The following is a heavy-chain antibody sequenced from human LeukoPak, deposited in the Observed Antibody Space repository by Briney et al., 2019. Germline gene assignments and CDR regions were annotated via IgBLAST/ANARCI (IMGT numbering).Heavy chain of an antibody. J-gene: IGHJ6*02. D-gene: IGHD6-13*01. CDR2: ISGSGGNT. CDR1: AFTFSSYA. Sequence: GGSLRLSCAASAFTFSSYAMNWVRQAPGKGLEWVSGISGSGGNTYYADSVKGRFTISRDNSKNTLYLQMNSLRAEDTAVYYAATEKDSIAAADPYYYGMDVWGQGTTVTVSS. CDR3: ATEKDSIAAADPYYYGMDV. V-gene: IGHV3-23*01.